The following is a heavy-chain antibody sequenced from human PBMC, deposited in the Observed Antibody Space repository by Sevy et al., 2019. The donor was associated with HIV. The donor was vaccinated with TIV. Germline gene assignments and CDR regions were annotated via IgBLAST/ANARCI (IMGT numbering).Heavy chain of an antibody. J-gene: IGHJ6*02. Sequence: GGSLRLSCAASGFSFSTYSMNWVRQAPGKGLEWVSSITSGSTYTYYVDSVKGRFSISRDNAKNSVFLQMNSLRAEDTAVYYCARSPEFQYQMLYGQQKYNGMDVWGQGTTVTVSS. CDR3: ARSPEFQYQMLYGQQKYNGMDV. CDR1: GFSFSTYS. D-gene: IGHD2-2*02. CDR2: ITSGSTYT. V-gene: IGHV3-21*01.